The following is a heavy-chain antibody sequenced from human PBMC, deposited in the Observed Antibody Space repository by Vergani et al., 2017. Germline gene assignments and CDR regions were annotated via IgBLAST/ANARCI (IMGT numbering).Heavy chain of an antibody. CDR2: ITGSGATT. Sequence: QLLESGGGLVQPGGSLRLSCAAFGFSFSSYAMGWVRQAPGKGLEWVSAITGSGATTYYADSVKGRFTISRDTSKNTLFLQMNSLTAEETAVYYCASCSTSCYEGFAGQPYLSSWGQGTLVTVSS. CDR1: GFSFSSYA. CDR3: ASCSTSCYEGFAGQPYLSS. D-gene: IGHD2-2*01. J-gene: IGHJ4*02. V-gene: IGHV3-23*01.